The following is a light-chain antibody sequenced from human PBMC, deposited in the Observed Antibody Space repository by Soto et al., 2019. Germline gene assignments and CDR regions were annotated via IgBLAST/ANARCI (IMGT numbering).Light chain of an antibody. CDR3: AASAYSLNSHV. J-gene: IGLJ1*01. V-gene: IGLV1-36*01. CDR1: SSNIGKNL. Sequence: QSVLTQPPSVSGAPTQRVTISCSGSSSNIGKNLVNWYQEVPGKAPKLLIYFDTLLPSGISGRFSGSKSGTSASLAITGLQSDDEANYSSAASAYSLNSHVFGVGNKVXVL. CDR2: FDT.